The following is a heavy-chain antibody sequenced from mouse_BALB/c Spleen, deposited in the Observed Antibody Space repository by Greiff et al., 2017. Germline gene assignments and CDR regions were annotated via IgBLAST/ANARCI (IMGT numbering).Heavy chain of an antibody. J-gene: IGHJ4*01. V-gene: IGHV3-6*02. CDR2: ISYDGSN. CDR1: GYSITSGYY. CDR3: ARDSITTVVAKAMDY. D-gene: IGHD1-1*01. Sequence: EVQRVESGPGLVKPSQSLSLTCSVTGYSITSGYYWYWIRQFPGNKLEWMGYISYDGSNNYNPSLKNRISITRDTSKNQFFLKLNSVTTEDTATYYCARDSITTVVAKAMDYWGQGTSVTVSS.